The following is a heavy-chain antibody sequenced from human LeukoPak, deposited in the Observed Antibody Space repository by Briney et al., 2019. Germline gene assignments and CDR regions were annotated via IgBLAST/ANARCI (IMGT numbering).Heavy chain of an antibody. J-gene: IGHJ4*02. CDR3: ASWGSSGYYSNGRESFDY. Sequence: ASVKVSCKASGYTFTSYGISWVRQAPGQGLEWMGWISAYNGNTNYAQKLQGRVTMTTDTSTSTAYMELRSLRSEDTAVYYCASWGSSGYYSNGRESFDYWGQGTLVTVSS. CDR2: ISAYNGNT. D-gene: IGHD3-3*01. CDR1: GYTFTSYG. V-gene: IGHV1-18*01.